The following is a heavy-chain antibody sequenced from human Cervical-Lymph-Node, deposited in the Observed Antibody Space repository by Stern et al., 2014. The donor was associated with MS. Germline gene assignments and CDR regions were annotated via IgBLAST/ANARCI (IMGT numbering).Heavy chain of an antibody. CDR3: AKDGSHDFWSGYWVAYYFDF. V-gene: IGHV3-9*01. CDR1: GFTFNDYT. Sequence: EVQLVESGGGLVQPGRSLRLSCAASGFTFNDYTMHWVRQAPGKGLEWVSGINWNSGSRGYADSVKGRFTISRDNAKNSLYLQMNSLRPEDTALYFCAKDGSHDFWSGYWVAYYFDFWGQGTLVTVSS. CDR2: INWNSGSR. D-gene: IGHD3-3*01. J-gene: IGHJ4*02.